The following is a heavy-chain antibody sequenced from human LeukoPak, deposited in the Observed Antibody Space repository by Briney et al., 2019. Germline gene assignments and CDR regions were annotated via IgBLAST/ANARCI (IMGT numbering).Heavy chain of an antibody. D-gene: IGHD3-10*01. CDR2: IYYSGST. Sequence: SETLSLTCTVSGGSISSYYWSWIRQPPGKGLEWIGYIYYSGSTNYNPSLKSRVTISVDTSKNQFSLKLSSVTAADTAVYYCARDRYYYGSGSYYFDYWGQGTLVTVSS. CDR3: ARDRYYYGSGSYYFDY. J-gene: IGHJ4*02. V-gene: IGHV4-59*01. CDR1: GGSISSYY.